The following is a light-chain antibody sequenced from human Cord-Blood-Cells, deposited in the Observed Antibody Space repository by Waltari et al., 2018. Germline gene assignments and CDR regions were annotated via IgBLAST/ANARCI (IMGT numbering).Light chain of an antibody. CDR1: NIGSKN. V-gene: IGLV3-9*01. CDR3: QVWDSSTSYV. J-gene: IGLJ1*01. Sequence: SYELTQPLSVSVALGQTARITCGGNNIGSKNVHWYQQKPGQAPVLVIYSDSNRPSGIPERFSGSNSGNTATLTISRAQAGDEADYYCQVWDSSTSYVFGTGTKVTVL. CDR2: SDS.